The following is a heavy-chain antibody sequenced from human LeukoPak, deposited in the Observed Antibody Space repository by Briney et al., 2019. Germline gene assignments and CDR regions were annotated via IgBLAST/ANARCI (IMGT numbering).Heavy chain of an antibody. CDR3: ARVGNPVFYYYMDV. Sequence: ASVKVSCKASGYTFTSYAMNWVRQAPGQGLEWMGWISTYNGNTNYAQKLQGRVTMTTDTSTSTAYMELRSLRSDDTAVYYCARVGNPVFYYYMDVWGKGATVTVSS. V-gene: IGHV1-18*01. CDR1: GYTFTSYA. J-gene: IGHJ6*03. D-gene: IGHD1-14*01. CDR2: ISTYNGNT.